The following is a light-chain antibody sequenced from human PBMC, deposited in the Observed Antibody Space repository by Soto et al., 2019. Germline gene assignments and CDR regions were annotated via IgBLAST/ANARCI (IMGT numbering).Light chain of an antibody. J-gene: IGKJ2*01. CDR2: AAF. Sequence: DIQMTQSPSSLSASVGDRVTITCRASQSISNYLNWYQQKPGKAPKLLIYAAFSLQSGVPSRFSGSGSGTEFTLTISSLQPEDFATYYCQQSYSSPRYTFGQGTKLEIK. CDR3: QQSYSSPRYT. CDR1: QSISNY. V-gene: IGKV1-39*01.